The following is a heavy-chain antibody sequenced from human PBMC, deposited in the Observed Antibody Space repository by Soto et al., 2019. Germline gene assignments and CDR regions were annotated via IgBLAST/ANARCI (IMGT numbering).Heavy chain of an antibody. D-gene: IGHD2-2*01. Sequence: SETLSLTCTVSGGSISSGGYYWSWIRQHPGKGLEWIGYIYYSGSTYYNPSLKSRVTISVDTSKNQFSLKLSSVTAADTAVYYCARDRDTYCSSTSCYSSYGMDVWGQGTTVTVSS. CDR1: GGSISSGGYY. CDR2: IYYSGST. J-gene: IGHJ6*02. V-gene: IGHV4-31*03. CDR3: ARDRDTYCSSTSCYSSYGMDV.